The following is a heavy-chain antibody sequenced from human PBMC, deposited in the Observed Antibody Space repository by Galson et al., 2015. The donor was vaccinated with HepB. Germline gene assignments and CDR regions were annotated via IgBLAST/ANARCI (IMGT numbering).Heavy chain of an antibody. D-gene: IGHD2-21*01. Sequence: SLRLSCAVSGSIFNNYWMHWVRQAPGKGLVWVSRINGDGTSTTYADFVKGRFTISRDNAKNTLYLQMNSLRAEDTAVYYCTRPYISWGQGTLVTVSS. CDR3: TRPYIS. CDR2: INGDGTST. J-gene: IGHJ4*02. V-gene: IGHV3-74*01. CDR1: GSIFNNYW.